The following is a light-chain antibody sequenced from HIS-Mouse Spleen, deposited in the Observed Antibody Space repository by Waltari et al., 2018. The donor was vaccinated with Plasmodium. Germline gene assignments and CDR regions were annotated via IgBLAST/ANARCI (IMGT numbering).Light chain of an antibody. J-gene: IGLJ3*02. CDR1: AFPNKY. Sequence: SYELTQPPSVSVSPGQTARITCSGDAFPNKYAYWYQQKSGQAPVLVIYEDSKRPSGIHERFSGSSSGTMATLTISGAQVEDEADYYCYSTDSSGNHRVFGGGTKLTVL. V-gene: IGLV3-10*01. CDR3: YSTDSSGNHRV. CDR2: EDS.